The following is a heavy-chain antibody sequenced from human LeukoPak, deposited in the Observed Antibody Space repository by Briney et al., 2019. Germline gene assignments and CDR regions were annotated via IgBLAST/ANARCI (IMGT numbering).Heavy chain of an antibody. D-gene: IGHD2-2*02. Sequence: GGSLRLSCAASGFTFSNAWMSWVRQAPGKGLEWVGRIKSKTDGGTTDYAAPVKGRFTISRDDSKNTLYLQMNSLKTEDTAVYYCTTRPLYCSSTSCYIFDYWGQGTLVTVSS. CDR2: IKSKTDGGTT. CDR3: TTRPLYCSSTSCYIFDY. CDR1: GFTFSNAW. V-gene: IGHV3-15*01. J-gene: IGHJ4*02.